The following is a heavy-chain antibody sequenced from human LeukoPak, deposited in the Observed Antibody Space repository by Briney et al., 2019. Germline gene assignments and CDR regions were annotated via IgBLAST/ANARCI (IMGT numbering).Heavy chain of an antibody. Sequence: GGSLRLSCAASGFTFSDYYMMWIRQAPGKGLEWVSCISNSGTTIYYADSVKGRFTISRDNAKNSLYLQMNSLRAEDTAVYYCARDNSGAYGDSGQGTLVTVSS. CDR2: ISNSGTTI. CDR3: ARDNSGAYGD. V-gene: IGHV3-11*01. J-gene: IGHJ4*02. CDR1: GFTFSDYY. D-gene: IGHD4-17*01.